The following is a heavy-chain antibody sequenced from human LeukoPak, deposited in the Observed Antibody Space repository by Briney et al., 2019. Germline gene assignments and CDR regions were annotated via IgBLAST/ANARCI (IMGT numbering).Heavy chain of an antibody. CDR3: TRGSGSGGRDWFDP. Sequence: ASVKVSCKASGYTFINHDIDWLRQAPGQGLEWMGWMNSNPGNTGYAQRFQGRVTMTRDTSISTAYMELSSLRSEDTAVYYCTRGSGSGGRDWFDPWGQGTLVTVSS. J-gene: IGHJ5*02. V-gene: IGHV1-8*01. CDR1: GYTFINHD. CDR2: MNSNPGNT. D-gene: IGHD3-10*01.